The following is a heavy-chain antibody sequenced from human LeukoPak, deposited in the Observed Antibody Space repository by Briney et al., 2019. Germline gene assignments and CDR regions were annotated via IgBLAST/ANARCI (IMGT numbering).Heavy chain of an antibody. CDR2: IYYSGST. J-gene: IGHJ4*02. Sequence: SETLSLTCTVSGGSISSYYWSWIRQPPGKGLEWIGYIYYSGSTNYNPSLKSRVTISVDTSKNQFSLKLSSVTAADTAVYYCARYVVPAAIGGYYFDYWGQGTLVTVSS. CDR1: GGSISSYY. CDR3: ARYVVPAAIGGYYFDY. D-gene: IGHD2-2*01. V-gene: IGHV4-59*01.